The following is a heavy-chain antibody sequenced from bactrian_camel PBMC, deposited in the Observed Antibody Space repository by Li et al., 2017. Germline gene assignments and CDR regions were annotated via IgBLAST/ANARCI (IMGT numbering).Heavy chain of an antibody. CDR3: GSSWGLSAAQALAMIDRPDYGY. V-gene: IGHV3S53*01. D-gene: IGHD3*01. Sequence: HVQLVESGGGTVQPGRSLRLSCAASGNTYRLNCLGWFRQSPGKDREQVAVFIYGFSRTTRYADSVKGRFTISQDYDKQTVYLEMNRLKPEDTGTYRCGSSWGLSAAQALAMIDRPDYGYWGDGTQVTVS. J-gene: IGHJ6*01. CDR2: FIYGFSRTT. CDR1: GNTYRLNC.